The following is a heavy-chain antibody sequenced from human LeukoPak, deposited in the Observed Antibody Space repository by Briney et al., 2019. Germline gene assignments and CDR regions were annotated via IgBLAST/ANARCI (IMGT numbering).Heavy chain of an antibody. D-gene: IGHD2-15*01. Sequence: GESLKISCQVSGYIFTNYWIGWVRQMPGKGLESMGIIYPADSDTTYSPSFQGQVTISADKSISTVYLQWSSLKASDTAMYYCARSGRLGYCSGGSCFRWDYWGQGTLVTVSS. CDR2: IYPADSDT. CDR3: ARSGRLGYCSGGSCFRWDY. V-gene: IGHV5-51*01. J-gene: IGHJ4*02. CDR1: GYIFTNYW.